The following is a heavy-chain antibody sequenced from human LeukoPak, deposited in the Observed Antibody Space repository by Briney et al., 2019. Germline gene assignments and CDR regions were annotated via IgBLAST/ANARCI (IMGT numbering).Heavy chain of an antibody. J-gene: IGHJ3*02. CDR3: ARDDMVRGVIIAGGRDDAFDI. CDR1: GGSISSYY. D-gene: IGHD3-10*01. V-gene: IGHV4-4*07. Sequence: PSETLSLTCTVSGGSISSYYWSWIRQPAGKGLEWIGRIYTSGSTNYNPSLKSRVAMSVDTSKNQFSLKLSSVTAADTAVYYCARDDMVRGVIIAGGRDDAFDIWGQGTMVTVSS. CDR2: IYTSGST.